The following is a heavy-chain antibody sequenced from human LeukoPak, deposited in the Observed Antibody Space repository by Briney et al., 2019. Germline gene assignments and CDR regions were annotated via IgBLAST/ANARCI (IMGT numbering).Heavy chain of an antibody. D-gene: IGHD2-15*01. CDR1: GVTFSSYW. V-gene: IGHV3-74*01. CDR3: ARVRSGGTYYDY. CDR2: INSDGSTT. Sequence: GGSLRLSCAASGVTFSSYWMHWGRRAPGKGVGWVSRINSDGSTTIYADSVKGGFTISREKAENTLYLQMNSLRAEDTAVYLCARVRSGGTYYDYWGQGTLVTVSS. J-gene: IGHJ4*02.